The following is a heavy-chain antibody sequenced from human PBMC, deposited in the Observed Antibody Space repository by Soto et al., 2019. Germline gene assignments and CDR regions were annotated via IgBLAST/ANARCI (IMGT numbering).Heavy chain of an antibody. D-gene: IGHD6-13*01. CDR2: ISYDGSNK. V-gene: IGHV3-30*18. CDR3: AKNPLAAEPTTYYYYYGMDV. Sequence: GGSLRLSCAASGFTFSSYGMHWVRQAPGKGLEWVAVISYDGSNKYYADSVKGRFTISRDNSKNTLYLQMNSLRAEDTAVYYCAKNPLAAEPTTYYYYYGMDVWGQGTTVTVSS. J-gene: IGHJ6*02. CDR1: GFTFSSYG.